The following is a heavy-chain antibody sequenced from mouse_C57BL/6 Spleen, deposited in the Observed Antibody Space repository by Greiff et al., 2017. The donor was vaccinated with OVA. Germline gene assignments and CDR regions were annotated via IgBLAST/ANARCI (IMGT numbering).Heavy chain of an antibody. CDR3: ARGTYYYGSGDWYFDV. D-gene: IGHD1-1*01. CDR2: IYPYNGVS. V-gene: IGHV1-31*01. J-gene: IGHJ1*03. Sequence: VQLQQSGPELVKPGASVKISCKASGYSFTGYYMHWVKQSHGNILDWIGYIYPYNGVSSYNQKFKGKATLTVDKSSSTAYMELRSLTSEDSAVYYCARGTYYYGSGDWYFDVWGTGTTVTVSS. CDR1: GYSFTGYY.